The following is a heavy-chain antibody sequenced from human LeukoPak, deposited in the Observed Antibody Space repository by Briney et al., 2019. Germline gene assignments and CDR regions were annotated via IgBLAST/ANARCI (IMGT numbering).Heavy chain of an antibody. CDR3: AKDLEFRAVAGTGGDY. CDR2: IRYDGSNK. V-gene: IGHV3-30*02. D-gene: IGHD6-19*01. Sequence: GGSLRLSCAASGFTFSSYGMHWVRQAPGKGLEWVAFIRYDGSNKYYADSVKGRFTISRDNSKSTLYLQMNSLRAEDTAVYYCAKDLEFRAVAGTGGDYWGQGTLVTVSS. CDR1: GFTFSSYG. J-gene: IGHJ4*02.